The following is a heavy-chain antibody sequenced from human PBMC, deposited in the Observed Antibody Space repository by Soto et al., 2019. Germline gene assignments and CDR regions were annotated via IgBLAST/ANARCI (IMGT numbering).Heavy chain of an antibody. Sequence: PGGSLRLSCAASGFIFSSFAMSWVRQAPGKGLEWVSTISNNGGSTYSADSVKGRFTISRDNSKNTLYLQMNSLRAEDTAVYYCAKDPDISGWYQTDLVYWGQGTLVTVSS. CDR1: GFIFSSFA. V-gene: IGHV3-23*01. CDR3: AKDPDISGWYQTDLVY. D-gene: IGHD6-19*01. J-gene: IGHJ4*02. CDR2: ISNNGGST.